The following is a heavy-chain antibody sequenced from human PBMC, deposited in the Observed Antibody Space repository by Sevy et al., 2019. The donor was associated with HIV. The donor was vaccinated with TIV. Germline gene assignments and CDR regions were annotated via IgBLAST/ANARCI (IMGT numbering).Heavy chain of an antibody. CDR1: GFTFGDYA. V-gene: IGHV3-49*03. CDR3: TRGYYYDSSGYSDY. Sequence: GSLRLSCTGSGFTFGDYAMSWFRQAPGMGLEWVGFIRSKDYGGATEYAASVKGRFTISRDDSKSIADLQMNSLKTEDTAVYYCTRGYYYDSSGYSDYWGQGTLVTVS. J-gene: IGHJ4*02. D-gene: IGHD3-22*01. CDR2: IRSKDYGGAT.